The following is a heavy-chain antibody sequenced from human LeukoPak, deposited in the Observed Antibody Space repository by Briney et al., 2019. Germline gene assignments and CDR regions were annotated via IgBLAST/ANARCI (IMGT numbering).Heavy chain of an antibody. V-gene: IGHV3-30-3*01. D-gene: IGHD6-13*01. CDR3: ARDAPSPGAAHSSSYYFDY. CDR1: GFTFTSYA. J-gene: IGHJ4*02. Sequence: GGSLRLSCAASGFTFTSYAMHWVRQAPGKGLEWVAVISYDGSNKYYADSVKGRFTISRDNSKNTLYLQMNSLRIEDTAEYYCARDAPSPGAAHSSSYYFDYWGQGTLVTVSS. CDR2: ISYDGSNK.